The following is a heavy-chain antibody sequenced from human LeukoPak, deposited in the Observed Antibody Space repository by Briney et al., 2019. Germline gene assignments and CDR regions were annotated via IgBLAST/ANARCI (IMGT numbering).Heavy chain of an antibody. CDR1: GLTFSSYA. CDR2: ITGSGGWA. Sequence: PGGSLRLSCAASGLTFSSYAMMWLRQAPGKGLEWVSAITGSGGWALYADSVKGRFTISRDNSKNTLYLQMSSLRAEDTAVYYCAKDPNGDYIGAFDIWGQGTMVTVSS. J-gene: IGHJ3*02. D-gene: IGHD4-17*01. CDR3: AKDPNGDYIGAFDI. V-gene: IGHV3-23*01.